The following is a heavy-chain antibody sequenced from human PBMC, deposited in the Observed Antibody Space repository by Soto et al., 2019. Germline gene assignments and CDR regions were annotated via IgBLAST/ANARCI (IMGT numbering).Heavy chain of an antibody. V-gene: IGHV4-30-4*02. J-gene: IGHJ4*02. CDR2: IYYSGST. CDR3: ARGGPAFGVVTSVVY. CDR1: GGSISSGDYY. D-gene: IGHD3-3*01. Sequence: SETLSLTCTVSGGSISSGDYYWSWIRQPPGKGLEWIGYIYYSGSTYYNPSLKSRVTISVDTPKNQFSLKLNSVTAADTAVYYCARGGPAFGVVTSVVYWGQGTLVTVSS.